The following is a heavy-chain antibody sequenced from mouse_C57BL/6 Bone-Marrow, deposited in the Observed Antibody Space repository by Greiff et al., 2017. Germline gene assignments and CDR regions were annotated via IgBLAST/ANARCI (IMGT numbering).Heavy chain of an antibody. CDR3: ARYYGSRGAWFAY. J-gene: IGHJ3*01. D-gene: IGHD1-1*01. V-gene: IGHV1-54*01. Sequence: QVQLQQSGAELVRPGTSVKVSCKASGYAFTNYLIEWVKQRPGQGLEWIGVINPGSGGTHYNEKFKGKATLTADKSSSTAYRQLSSLTSEDSAVYFCARYYGSRGAWFAYWGQGTLVTVSA. CDR1: GYAFTNYL. CDR2: INPGSGGT.